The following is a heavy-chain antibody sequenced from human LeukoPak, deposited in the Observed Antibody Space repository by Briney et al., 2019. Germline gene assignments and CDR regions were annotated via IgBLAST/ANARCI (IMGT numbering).Heavy chain of an antibody. CDR2: FDPEDGET. V-gene: IGHV1-24*01. CDR1: GHTLSEYS. Sequence: GASVKVSCKVSGHTLSEYSMHWVRQAPGKGLEWMGGFDPEDGETMYAQKFQGRVTMNEDTSANTAYMELSRLRTEDTAVYYCTMGDDFDMWGQGTLVTVSS. J-gene: IGHJ3*02. CDR3: TMGDDFDM.